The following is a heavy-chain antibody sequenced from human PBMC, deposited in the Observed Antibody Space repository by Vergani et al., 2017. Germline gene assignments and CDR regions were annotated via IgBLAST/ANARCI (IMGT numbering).Heavy chain of an antibody. CDR2: IASSDTTV. CDR3: AKHFRGWGIDY. CDR1: GFFFSDYY. V-gene: IGHV3-11*01. D-gene: IGHD3-16*01. J-gene: IGHJ4*02. Sequence: QVQLVESGGGLVKPGGSLRLSCTASGFFFSDYYMSWLRQAPGKGLEWISYIASSDTTVYYADSVKGRFTISRDNAKNSLYLEMNSLRTDDTATYYCAKHFRGWGIDYWGQGTQVIVSS.